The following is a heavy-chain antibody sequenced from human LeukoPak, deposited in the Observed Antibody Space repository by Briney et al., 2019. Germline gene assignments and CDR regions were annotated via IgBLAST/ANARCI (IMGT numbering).Heavy chain of an antibody. V-gene: IGHV5-51*01. CDR2: IYPGDSDT. Sequence: RGASLQISCQGSGSIFTSYWIGWVRQLPGKGLEWMGIIYPGDSDTRYSPSFQGQVTISADKSISTAYLQWSSLKASDTAMYYCARHRPDSDSSSWYGGYYYYYMDVWGKGTTVTVSS. J-gene: IGHJ6*03. D-gene: IGHD6-13*01. CDR3: ARHRPDSDSSSWYGGYYYYYMDV. CDR1: GSIFTSYW.